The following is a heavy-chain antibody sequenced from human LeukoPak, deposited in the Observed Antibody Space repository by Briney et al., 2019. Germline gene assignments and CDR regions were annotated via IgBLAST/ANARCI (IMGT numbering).Heavy chain of an antibody. CDR3: ARDRNGDYVGAFEM. D-gene: IGHD4-17*01. J-gene: IGHJ3*02. Sequence: GGSLRLSCAASGSTFSNYAMIWVRQAPGRGLEWVSAIRSGGGGTLYEDSVKGRFTISRDNSKNTRFLQMNNMRAEDTAVYYCARDRNGDYVGAFEMWGPGTKVTVS. CDR1: GSTFSNYA. CDR2: IRSGGGGT. V-gene: IGHV3-23*01.